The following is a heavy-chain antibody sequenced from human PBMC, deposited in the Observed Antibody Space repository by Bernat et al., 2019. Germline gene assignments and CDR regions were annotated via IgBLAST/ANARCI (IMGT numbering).Heavy chain of an antibody. Sequence: QVQLVQSGAEVKKPGASGKVSCTASGYTFISYGISWGRQAPGQGLEWRGWISAYNGNTNYAQKFQGRVTMTTDTSTSTSYLELRSLRSDDTAVYYCARATYYYDSSGYYYERFDYWGQGTLVTVSS. CDR3: ARATYYYDSSGYYYERFDY. V-gene: IGHV1-18*01. D-gene: IGHD3-22*01. J-gene: IGHJ4*02. CDR2: ISAYNGNT. CDR1: GYTFISYG.